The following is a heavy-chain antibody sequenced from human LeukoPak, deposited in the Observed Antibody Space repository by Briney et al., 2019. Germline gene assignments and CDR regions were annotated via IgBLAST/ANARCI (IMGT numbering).Heavy chain of an antibody. Sequence: ASVKVSCKASGYTFTSYYMHWVRQAPGQGLEWMGWINPNSGGTNYAQKFQGRVTMTRDTSISTAYMELSRLRSDDTAVYYCARVPAAMDWFDPWGQGTLVTVSS. CDR1: GYTFTSYY. D-gene: IGHD2-2*01. CDR3: ARVPAAMDWFDP. V-gene: IGHV1-2*02. J-gene: IGHJ5*02. CDR2: INPNSGGT.